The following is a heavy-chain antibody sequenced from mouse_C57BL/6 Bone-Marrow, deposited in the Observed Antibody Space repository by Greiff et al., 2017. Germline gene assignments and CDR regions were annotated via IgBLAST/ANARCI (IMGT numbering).Heavy chain of an antibody. D-gene: IGHD1-1*01. CDR1: GYTFTSYG. Sequence: QVQLQQSGAELARPGASVKLSCKASGYTFTSYGISWVKQRPGQGLEWIGEIYPRSGNTYYNEKFKGKATLTADKSSSTAYMELRSLTSEDSAVYFCVYYYGSSYWYFDVWGTGTTVTVSS. CDR3: VYYYGSSYWYFDV. J-gene: IGHJ1*03. V-gene: IGHV1-81*01. CDR2: IYPRSGNT.